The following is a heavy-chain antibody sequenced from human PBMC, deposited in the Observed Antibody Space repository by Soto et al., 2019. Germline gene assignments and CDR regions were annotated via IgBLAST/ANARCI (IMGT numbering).Heavy chain of an antibody. CDR1: EYTFTTYS. Sequence: QVQLVQSGAEVKKPGASVKVSCKASEYTFTTYSLHWVRQAPGQGLEWMGIINPTSSTTSDAQKCQGRVTMTRDMSTSTVYMELSSLRSEDTAVYYCARDLYSSSWYVRAFDMWGQGTMVTVSS. D-gene: IGHD6-13*01. J-gene: IGHJ3*02. CDR2: INPTSSTT. V-gene: IGHV1-46*03. CDR3: ARDLYSSSWYVRAFDM.